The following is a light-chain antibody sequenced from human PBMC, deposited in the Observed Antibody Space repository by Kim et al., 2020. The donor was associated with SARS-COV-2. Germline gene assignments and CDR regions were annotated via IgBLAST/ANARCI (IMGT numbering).Light chain of an antibody. CDR2: EDS. CDR3: QAWDSSTGV. J-gene: IGLJ3*02. V-gene: IGLV3-1*01. CDR1: KLGDKY. Sequence: SGSPGQTASITCSGDKLGDKYVCWYQQKPGQSPVRVIYEDSRRPPGIPERFLGSNSGNTATLTISGTQAMDEADYYCQAWDSSTGVFGGGTQLTVL.